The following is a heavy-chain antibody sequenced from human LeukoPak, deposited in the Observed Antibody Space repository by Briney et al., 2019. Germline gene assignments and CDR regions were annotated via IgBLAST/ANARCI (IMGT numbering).Heavy chain of an antibody. CDR3: ARDRMDYDYVWGPEPSYYYGMDV. CDR1: GYTFTSYY. J-gene: IGHJ6*04. V-gene: IGHV1-46*01. Sequence: ASVKVSCKASGYTFTSYYMHWVRQAPGQGLEWMGIINPSGGSTSYAQKFQGRVTMTRDTSTSTVYMELSSLRSEDTAVYYCARDRMDYDYVWGPEPSYYYGMDVWGKGTTVTVSS. CDR2: INPSGGST. D-gene: IGHD3-16*01.